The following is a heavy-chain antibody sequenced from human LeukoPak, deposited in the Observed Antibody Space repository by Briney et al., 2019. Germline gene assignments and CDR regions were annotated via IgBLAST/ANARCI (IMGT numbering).Heavy chain of an antibody. V-gene: IGHV3-48*03. CDR1: GFTFSSYE. Sequence: GGSLRLSCAAAGFTFSSYEMNWVRQAPGKGLEWDSYISSRGSTIYYADSVKGRFTISRDNAKNSLYMQMNSLRAEDTAVYYCARHREGFSRYSSSWGGYYFDYWGQGTLVTVSS. CDR3: ARHREGFSRYSSSWGGYYFDY. CDR2: ISSRGSTI. J-gene: IGHJ4*02. D-gene: IGHD6-13*01.